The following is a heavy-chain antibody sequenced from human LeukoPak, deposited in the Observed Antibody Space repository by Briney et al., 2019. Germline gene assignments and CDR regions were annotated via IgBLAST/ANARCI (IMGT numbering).Heavy chain of an antibody. CDR1: GFTFSDYY. CDR2: ISSSSSTI. CDR3: ARDGDYGDYVMDY. J-gene: IGHJ4*02. Sequence: PGGSLRLSCAASGFTFSDYYMSWIRQAPGKGLEWVSYISSSSSTIYYADSVKGRFTISRDNAKNSLYLQMNSLRAEDTAVYYCARDGDYGDYVMDYWGQGTLVTVSS. D-gene: IGHD4-17*01. V-gene: IGHV3-11*04.